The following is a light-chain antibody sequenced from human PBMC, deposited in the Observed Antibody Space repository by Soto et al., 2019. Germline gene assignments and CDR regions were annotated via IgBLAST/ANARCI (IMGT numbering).Light chain of an antibody. CDR1: QSISNK. CDR3: QQYNNWPPTWT. V-gene: IGKV3-15*01. Sequence: IVMTQSPATLSVSPGERATLSCRASQSISNKLAWYQQKVGQAPRVLIYGASTRAIGIPARFSGRGSGTEFTLTIDSLQSEDFAFYYCQQYNNWPPTWTFGQGTKVEVK. CDR2: GAS. J-gene: IGKJ1*01.